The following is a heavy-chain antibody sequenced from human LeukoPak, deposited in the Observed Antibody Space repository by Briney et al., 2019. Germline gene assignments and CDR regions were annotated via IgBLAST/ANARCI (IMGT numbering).Heavy chain of an antibody. CDR2: IYYSGST. V-gene: IGHV4-59*11. CDR3: ARDKMRDGYNYYFDY. Sequence: SETLSLTCTVSGGSISSHYWSWIRQPPGKGLGWIGYIYYSGSTNYTPSLKSRVTISVDTSKNQFSLELSSVTAADTAVYYCARDKMRDGYNYYFDYWGQGTLVTVSS. J-gene: IGHJ4*02. CDR1: GGSISSHY. D-gene: IGHD5-24*01.